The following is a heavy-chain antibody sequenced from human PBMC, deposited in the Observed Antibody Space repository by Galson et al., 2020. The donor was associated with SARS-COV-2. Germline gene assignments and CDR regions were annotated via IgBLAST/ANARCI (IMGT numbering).Heavy chain of an antibody. Sequence: SETLSLTCTVSGGSISSGGYYWSWIRQHPGKGLEWIGYIYYSGSTYYNPSLKSRVTISVDTSKNQFSLKLSSVTAADTAVYYCAGAQSYPDNNWFDPWGQGTLVTVSS. J-gene: IGHJ5*02. V-gene: IGHV4-31*03. CDR3: AGAQSYPDNNWFDP. CDR2: IYYSGST. D-gene: IGHD1-26*01. CDR1: GGSISSGGYY.